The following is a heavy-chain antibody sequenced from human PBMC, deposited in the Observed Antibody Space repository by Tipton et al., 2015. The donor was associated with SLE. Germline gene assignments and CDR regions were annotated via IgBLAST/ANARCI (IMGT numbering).Heavy chain of an antibody. J-gene: IGHJ4*02. CDR3: TREGSGWELFDY. D-gene: IGHD1-7*01. Sequence: RSLRLSCGASGFTFTNRAMHWVRQAPGKGLEWVAIVSFDGNNKAYADSVMGRFTISRDNSKNTLYLQMNSLRPEDTAIYYCTREGSGWELFDYWGQGTLVTVSS. CDR2: VSFDGNNK. CDR1: GFTFTNRA. V-gene: IGHV3-30-3*01.